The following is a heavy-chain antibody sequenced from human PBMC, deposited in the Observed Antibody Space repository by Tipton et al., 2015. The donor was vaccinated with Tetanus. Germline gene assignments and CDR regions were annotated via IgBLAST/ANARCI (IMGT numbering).Heavy chain of an antibody. V-gene: IGHV4-39*01. D-gene: IGHD6-13*01. CDR2: IYYSGST. J-gene: IGHJ5*02. CDR3: ARHEEQQPHINWFDP. Sequence: TLSLTCTVSGGSISSSSYYWGWIRQPPGKGLEWIGSIYYSGSTYYNPSLKSRVTISVDTSKNQFSLKLSSVTAADTAVYYCARHEEQQPHINWFDPWGQGTLVTVSS. CDR1: GGSISSSSYY.